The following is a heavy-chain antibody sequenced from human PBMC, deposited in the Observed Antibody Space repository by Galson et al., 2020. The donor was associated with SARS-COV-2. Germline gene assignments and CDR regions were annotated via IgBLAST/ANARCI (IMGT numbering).Heavy chain of an antibody. CDR1: GFTFSFYD. CDR2: ISYDGINK. D-gene: IGHD3-22*01. CDR3: ARGRRVVAVIGSTHS. Sequence: QLGESLKISCAASGFTFSFYDMHWVRQAPGKGLEWVAVISYDGINKLYAGSVKGRFTISTDNSKNMLYLQMNSLRAEDTAVYYCARGRRVVAVIGSTHSWGQGTLVTVSS. V-gene: IGHV3-30*03. J-gene: IGHJ4*02.